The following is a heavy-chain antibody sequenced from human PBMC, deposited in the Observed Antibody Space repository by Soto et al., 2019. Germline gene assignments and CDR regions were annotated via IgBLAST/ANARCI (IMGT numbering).Heavy chain of an antibody. J-gene: IGHJ4*02. V-gene: IGHV3-23*01. CDR2: ISGSGGST. Sequence: EVQLLEAGGGLVQPGGSLRLSRAASGFTFSRYAMNWGRLAPGKGLEWVSVISGSGGSTYYADSVKGRFTISRDNSKNTLYLQMNSLRAEDTAVYYCAKRATGTYFDYWGQGTLVTVSS. CDR1: GFTFSRYA. CDR3: AKRATGTYFDY. D-gene: IGHD1-1*01.